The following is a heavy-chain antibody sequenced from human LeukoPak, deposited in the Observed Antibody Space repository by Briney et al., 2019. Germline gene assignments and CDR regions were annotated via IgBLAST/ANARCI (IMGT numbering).Heavy chain of an antibody. CDR3: AKSRESSGWTLSSYFDY. Sequence: GGSLRLSCAASGFTFSSYWMSWVRQAPGKGLEWVSAISGSGGSTYYADSVKGRFTISRDNTKNTLYLQMNSLRAEDTAVYYCAKSRESSGWTLSSYFDYWGQGTLVTVSS. D-gene: IGHD6-19*01. J-gene: IGHJ4*02. CDR1: GFTFSSYW. V-gene: IGHV3-23*01. CDR2: ISGSGGST.